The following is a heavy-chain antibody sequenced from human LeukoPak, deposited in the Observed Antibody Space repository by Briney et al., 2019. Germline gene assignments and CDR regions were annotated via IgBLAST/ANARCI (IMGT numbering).Heavy chain of an antibody. D-gene: IGHD6-13*01. V-gene: IGHV1-3*01. CDR3: ARGWIAVAGSELDY. J-gene: IGHJ4*02. CDR2: INAGNGNT. Sequence: ASVKVSCKASGYTFTSYAMHWVRQAPGQRLEWMGWINAGNGNTKYSQKFQGRVTITSDTSASTAYMELSSLRSEDTAVYYCARGWIAVAGSELDYWGQGTLVTVSS. CDR1: GYTFTSYA.